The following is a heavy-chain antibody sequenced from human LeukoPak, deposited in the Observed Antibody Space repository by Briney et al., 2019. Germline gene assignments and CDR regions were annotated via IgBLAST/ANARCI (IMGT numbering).Heavy chain of an antibody. D-gene: IGHD5-18*01. J-gene: IGHJ5*02. V-gene: IGHV4-61*01. CDR1: GGSVSSGSYY. CDR3: ARTQVRRYSYGYLP. Sequence: SETLSLTCTVSGGSVSSGSYYWSWIRQPPGKGLEWIGYIYYSGSTNYNPSLKSRVTISVDTSKNQFSLKLSSVTAADTAVYYCARTQVRRYSYGYLPWGQGTLVTVSS. CDR2: IYYSGST.